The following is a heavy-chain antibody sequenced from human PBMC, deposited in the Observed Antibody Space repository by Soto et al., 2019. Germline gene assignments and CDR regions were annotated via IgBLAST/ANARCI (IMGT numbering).Heavy chain of an antibody. CDR1: GGTFGNSA. CDR3: ALDKERLQFGGTYSSAMDV. V-gene: IGHV1-69*12. J-gene: IGHJ6*02. D-gene: IGHD6-25*01. CDR2: IIPIFPSP. Sequence: QVQLVQSGAEVKKPGSSVTVSCKASGGTFGNSAISWVRQAPGQGLEWMGGIIPIFPSPDYAQKFQGIVTITGDESTRTDYMELTRLRSEATAVYYCALDKERLQFGGTYSSAMDVWGQGTTVSVSS.